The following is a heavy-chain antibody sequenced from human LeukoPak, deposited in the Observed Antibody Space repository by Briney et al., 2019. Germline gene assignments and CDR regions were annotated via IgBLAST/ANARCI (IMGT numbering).Heavy chain of an antibody. J-gene: IGHJ4*02. V-gene: IGHV3-66*01. CDR3: AVYYYGSFSPTNFDY. CDR2: IYTDGST. Sequence: GGSLRLSYAVSGFTVSSRYIGWVRQAPGKGLEWVSFIYTDGSTYYAESVKGRFTISRDISKNTAYLQMNSLRAEDTALYFCAVYYYGSFSPTNFDYWGQGTLVTVSS. D-gene: IGHD3-10*01. CDR1: GFTVSSRY.